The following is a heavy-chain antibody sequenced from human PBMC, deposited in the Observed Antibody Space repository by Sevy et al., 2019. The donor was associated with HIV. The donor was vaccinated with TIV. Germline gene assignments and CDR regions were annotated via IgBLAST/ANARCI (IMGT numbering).Heavy chain of an antibody. J-gene: IGHJ6*03. D-gene: IGHD2-15*01. CDR1: GGSISSGGYY. CDR3: ARGTRDCSGGSCFHRRNYYYYMDV. V-gene: IGHV4-31*03. CDR2: IYYSGST. Sequence: SETLSPTCTVSGGSISSGGYYWSWIRQHPGKGLEWIGYIYYSGSTYYNPSLKSRVTISVDTSKNQFSLKLSSVTAADTAVYYCARGTRDCSGGSCFHRRNYYYYMDVWGKGTTVTVSS.